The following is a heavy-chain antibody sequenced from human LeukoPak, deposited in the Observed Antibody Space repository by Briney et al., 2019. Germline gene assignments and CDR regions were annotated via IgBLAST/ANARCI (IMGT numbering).Heavy chain of an antibody. J-gene: IGHJ4*02. CDR3: ARGSYGDYYFDY. CDR2: ISSSSSTI. D-gene: IGHD4-17*01. CDR1: GFTFTTYS. V-gene: IGHV3-48*01. Sequence: PGGSLRLSCAAAGFTFTTYSINWVRQAPGKGLGWVSYISSSSSTIYYADSVKGRFTISRDNAKNSLYLQMNSLRAEDTAVYYCARGSYGDYYFDYWGQGTLVTVSS.